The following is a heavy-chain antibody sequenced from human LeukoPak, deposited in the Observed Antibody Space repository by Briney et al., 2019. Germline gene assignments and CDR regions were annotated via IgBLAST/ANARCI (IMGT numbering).Heavy chain of an antibody. V-gene: IGHV3-30-3*01. Sequence: GGSLRLSCAASGFTFSSYAMHWVRQAPGKGLEWVAVISYDGSNKYYADSVKGRFTISRDNSKNTLYLQMSSLRAEDTAVYYCARDRALYSSSWFDAFDIWGQGTMVTVSS. CDR2: ISYDGSNK. D-gene: IGHD6-13*01. J-gene: IGHJ3*02. CDR3: ARDRALYSSSWFDAFDI. CDR1: GFTFSSYA.